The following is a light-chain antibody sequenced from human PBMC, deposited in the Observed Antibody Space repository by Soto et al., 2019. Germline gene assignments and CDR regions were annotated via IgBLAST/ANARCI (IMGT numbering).Light chain of an antibody. J-gene: IGKJ3*01. Sequence: EIVLTQSPATLSLSPGERATLSCGASQSLSSNLAWYQQKPGQAPRLLIYGASTRATGIPARFSGSGSGTEFTLTISSLQSEDFAVYYCQQYDRSSFIFGPGTKVD. CDR2: GAS. CDR3: QQYDRSSFI. CDR1: QSLSSN. V-gene: IGKV3-15*01.